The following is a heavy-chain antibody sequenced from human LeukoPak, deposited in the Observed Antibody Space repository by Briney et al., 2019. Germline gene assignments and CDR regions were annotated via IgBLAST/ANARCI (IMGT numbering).Heavy chain of an antibody. D-gene: IGHD6-13*01. V-gene: IGHV4-34*01. CDR1: GGSFSGYY. CDR2: INHSGST. CDR3: AIPLRGSSRYYYYYGMDV. J-gene: IGHJ6*02. Sequence: SETLSLTFAVYGGSFSGYYWSWIRQPPGKELEWIGEINHSGSTNYNPSLKSRVTISVDTSKNQFSLKLSSVTAADTAVYYCAIPLRGSSRYYYYYGMDVWGQGTTVTVSS.